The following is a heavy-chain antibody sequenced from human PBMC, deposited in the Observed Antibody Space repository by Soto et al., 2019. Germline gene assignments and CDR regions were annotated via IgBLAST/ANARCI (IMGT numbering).Heavy chain of an antibody. CDR1: GFTFSSYD. CDR2: LWYDGSNQ. V-gene: IGHV3-33*01. J-gene: IGHJ4*02. Sequence: GGSLRRSCAASGFTFSSYDMHWVRQVPGKGLEWVAVLWYDGSNQYYADSVRGRFTISRDNSKNTLYLQMSSLRVEDTAIYYCARNPTGSGWTFDYWGQGALVTVSS. D-gene: IGHD6-19*01. CDR3: ARNPTGSGWTFDY.